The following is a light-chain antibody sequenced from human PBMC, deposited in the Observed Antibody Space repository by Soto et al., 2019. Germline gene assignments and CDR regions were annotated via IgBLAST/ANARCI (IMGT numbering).Light chain of an antibody. Sequence: DIQMTQSPSTLSASVGDTVTITCRASQSIKSWLAWYQQKPGKAPRLLISKASSLESGVPSRFSGSESGTEFTLTVNSLQPDDFATYYCQQYNDYPLTFGGGTKVEI. CDR3: QQYNDYPLT. J-gene: IGKJ4*01. V-gene: IGKV1-5*03. CDR1: QSIKSW. CDR2: KAS.